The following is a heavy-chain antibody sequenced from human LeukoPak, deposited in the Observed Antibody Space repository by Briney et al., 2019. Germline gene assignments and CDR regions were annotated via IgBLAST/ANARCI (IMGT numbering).Heavy chain of an antibody. Sequence: GGSLRLSCAASGFTFSNYWMTWVRQAPGKGLEWVSAISGSGGSTYYADSVKGRFTISRDNSKNTLYLQMNSLRAEDTAVYYCAKSPKSSGLYSGGSDYWGQGTLVTVSS. CDR1: GFTFSNYW. J-gene: IGHJ4*02. CDR3: AKSPKSSGLYSGGSDY. V-gene: IGHV3-23*01. D-gene: IGHD6-19*01. CDR2: ISGSGGST.